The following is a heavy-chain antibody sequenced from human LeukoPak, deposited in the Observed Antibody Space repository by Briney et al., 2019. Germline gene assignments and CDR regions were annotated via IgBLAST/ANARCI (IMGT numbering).Heavy chain of an antibody. CDR2: INPNSGGT. CDR3: VREGGSSSTWSNY. Sequence: GASVKVSCKASVYSFTDFYMHWVRQAPGQGLEWMGWINPNSGGTNYAQKFQGRVTMTRDTSISTAYMELSRLRSDDTAVYYRVREGGSSSTWSNYWGQGTLVTVSS. D-gene: IGHD6-13*01. J-gene: IGHJ4*02. V-gene: IGHV1-2*02. CDR1: VYSFTDFY.